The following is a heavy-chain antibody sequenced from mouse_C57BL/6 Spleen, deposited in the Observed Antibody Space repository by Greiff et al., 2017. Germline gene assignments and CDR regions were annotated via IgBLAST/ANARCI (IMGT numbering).Heavy chain of an antibody. V-gene: IGHV1-15*01. CDR2: IDPETGGT. D-gene: IGHD1-1*01. CDR3: TRDDYGSSYFDY. J-gene: IGHJ2*01. CDR1: GYTFTDYE. Sequence: VQLQQSGAALVRPGASVTLSCKASGYTFTDYEMHWVKQTPVHGLEWIGAIDPETGGTAYNQKFKGKAILTADKSSSTAYMELRSLTSEDSAVYYCTRDDYGSSYFDYWGQGTTLTVSS.